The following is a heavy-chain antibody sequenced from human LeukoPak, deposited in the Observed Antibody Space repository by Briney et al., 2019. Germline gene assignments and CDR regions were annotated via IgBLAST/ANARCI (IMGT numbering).Heavy chain of an antibody. Sequence: PGGSLRLSCAASGFTFSSYAMHWVRQAPGKGLEWVAVISYDGSNKYYADSVKGRFTISRDNSKNTLYLQMNSLRAEDTAVYYCAGARYSGYDWRYYFDYWGQGTLVTVSS. V-gene: IGHV3-30*04. CDR3: AGARYSGYDWRYYFDY. D-gene: IGHD5-12*01. CDR1: GFTFSSYA. CDR2: ISYDGSNK. J-gene: IGHJ4*02.